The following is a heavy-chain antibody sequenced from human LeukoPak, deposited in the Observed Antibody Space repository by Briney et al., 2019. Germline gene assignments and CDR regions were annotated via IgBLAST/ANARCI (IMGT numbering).Heavy chain of an antibody. CDR2: IYYSGST. V-gene: IGHV4-39*07. CDR3: ARVVVVVPAAMLDAFDI. Sequence: PSETLSLTCTVSGGSISSSSYYWGWIRQPPGQGLEWIGSIYYSGSTYYNPSLKSRVTISVDTSKNQFSLKLSSVTAADTAVYYCARVVVVVPAAMLDAFDIWGQGTMVTVSS. J-gene: IGHJ3*02. D-gene: IGHD2-2*01. CDR1: GGSISSSSYY.